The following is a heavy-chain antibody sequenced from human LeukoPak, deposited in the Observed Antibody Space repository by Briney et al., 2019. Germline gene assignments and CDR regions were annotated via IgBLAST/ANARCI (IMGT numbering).Heavy chain of an antibody. CDR2: IYHSGIT. V-gene: IGHV4-34*01. CDR1: GGSFSGYY. D-gene: IGHD3-9*01. CDR3: ARAVGSFDWLPLFDY. J-gene: IGHJ4*02. Sequence: SETLSPTCAVYGGSFSGYYWSWIRQPPGKGLEWIGNIYHSGITYYTPSLKSRVTISVDTSKNQFYLKLSSVTAADTAVYYCARAVGSFDWLPLFDYWGQGTLVTVSS.